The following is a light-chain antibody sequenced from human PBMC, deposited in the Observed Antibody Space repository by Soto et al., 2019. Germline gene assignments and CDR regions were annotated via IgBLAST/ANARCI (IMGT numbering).Light chain of an antibody. CDR1: QSISSW. J-gene: IGKJ1*01. Sequence: DIQMTQSPSTLSASVGDRVTITCRASQSISSWLAWYQQKPGKAPKLLIYDASSLESGVPSRFSGSGSGTEFTHTISSRQPDDFATYYCQQYNSYSSTFGQGTKVEIK. CDR2: DAS. CDR3: QQYNSYSST. V-gene: IGKV1-5*01.